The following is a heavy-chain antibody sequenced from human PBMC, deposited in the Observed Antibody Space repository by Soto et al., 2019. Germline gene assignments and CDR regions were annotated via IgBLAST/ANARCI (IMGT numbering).Heavy chain of an antibody. CDR3: ARDGSGYRSRASPMDV. CDR2: IIPIFGTA. CDR1: GDTFSSYA. D-gene: IGHD3-22*01. Sequence: QMQLVQSGAEVKKPGSSVKVSCKASGDTFSSYAISWVRQAPGQGLEWMGGIIPIFGTANYAQKFQGRVTITADESTSTAYMELSSLRSEDTAVYYCARDGSGYRSRASPMDVWGQGTTVTVSS. J-gene: IGHJ6*02. V-gene: IGHV1-69*01.